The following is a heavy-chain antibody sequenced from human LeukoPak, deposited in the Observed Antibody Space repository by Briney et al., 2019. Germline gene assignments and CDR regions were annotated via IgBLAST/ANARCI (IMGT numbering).Heavy chain of an antibody. D-gene: IGHD6-13*01. CDR2: IYYSGST. CDR1: GGSISSYY. V-gene: IGHV4-59*08. J-gene: IGHJ4*02. CDR3: ARVGRYSSSPFDY. Sequence: SETLSLTCTVSGGSISSYYWSWIRQPPGKGLEWIGYIYYSGSTNYNPSLKSRVTISVDTSKNQFSLKLSSVTAADTAVYYCARVGRYSSSPFDYWGQGTLVTVSS.